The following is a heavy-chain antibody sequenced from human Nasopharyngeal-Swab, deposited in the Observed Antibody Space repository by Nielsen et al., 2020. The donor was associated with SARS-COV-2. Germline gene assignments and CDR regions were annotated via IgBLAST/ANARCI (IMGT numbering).Heavy chain of an antibody. D-gene: IGHD3-3*01. CDR2: ISSSSSYI. J-gene: IGHJ6*02. V-gene: IGHV3-21*01. CDR3: ARVRSAEGFWSGYRPPYYGMDV. Sequence: GESLKISCAASGFTFSSYSMNWVRQAPGKGLEWVSSISSSSSYIYYADSVKGRFTISRDNAKNSLYLQMNSLRAEDTAVYYCARVRSAEGFWSGYRPPYYGMDVWGQGTTVTVSS. CDR1: GFTFSSYS.